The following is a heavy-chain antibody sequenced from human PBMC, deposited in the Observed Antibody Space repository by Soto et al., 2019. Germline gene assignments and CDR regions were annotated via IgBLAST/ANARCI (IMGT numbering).Heavy chain of an antibody. D-gene: IGHD2-15*01. CDR3: ARVPGYCSGGSCYPRGWFDP. V-gene: IGHV4-31*03. J-gene: IGHJ5*02. CDR2: IYYSGST. Sequence: QVQLQESGPGLVKPSQTLSLTCTVSGGSISSGGYYWSWIRQHPGKGLEWIGYIYYSGSTYYNPSLKSRVTISVDTSKNQFSLKLSSVTAADAAVYYCARVPGYCSGGSCYPRGWFDPWGQGTLVTVSS. CDR1: GGSISSGGYY.